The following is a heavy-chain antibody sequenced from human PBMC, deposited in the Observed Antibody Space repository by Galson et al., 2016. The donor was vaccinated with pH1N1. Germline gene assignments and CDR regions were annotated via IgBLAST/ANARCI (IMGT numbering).Heavy chain of an antibody. D-gene: IGHD6-25*01. J-gene: IGHJ6*02. CDR3: AKDRVQRFCEWTPYDYYGMDG. V-gene: IGHV1-69*13. CDR1: GCTFSHYV. CDR2: ISVVFGTV. Sequence: SVKVSCKASGCTFSHYVINWVRQAPGQGLEWMGGISVVFGTVNYAEKFQGRVTIAADESTSTAYMELKNLRSEDTAVYFCAKDRVQRFCEWTPYDYYGMDGWGHGSTVAV.